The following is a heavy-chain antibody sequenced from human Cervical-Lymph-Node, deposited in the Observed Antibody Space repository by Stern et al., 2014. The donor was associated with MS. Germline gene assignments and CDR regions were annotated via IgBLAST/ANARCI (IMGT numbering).Heavy chain of an antibody. CDR2: LSPNRSIT. V-gene: IGHV1-8*01. D-gene: IGHD3-16*01. CDR3: ATSHGAV. J-gene: IGHJ4*02. Sequence: QVQLVQSGAEVRKPGASVKVSCKASGYTFTSYDISWVRQATGQGLEWVGWLSPNRSITAYAQQFQGRVTVTSDNSISTAYIELRDLKSDDTAVYYCATSHGAVWGQGTLVTVSS. CDR1: GYTFTSYD.